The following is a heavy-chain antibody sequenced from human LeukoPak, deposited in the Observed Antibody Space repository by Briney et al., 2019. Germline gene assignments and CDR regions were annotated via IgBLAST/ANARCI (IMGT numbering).Heavy chain of an antibody. CDR2: INPNSGGT. D-gene: IGHD1-26*01. CDR1: GYTFTGYY. Sequence: ASVKVSYKASGYTFTGYYMHWVRQAPGQGLEWMGWINPNSGGTNYAQKFQGRVTMTRDTSISTAYMELSRLRSDDTAVYYCARDISERWELLEDYWGQGTLVTVSS. CDR3: ARDISERWELLEDY. V-gene: IGHV1-2*02. J-gene: IGHJ4*02.